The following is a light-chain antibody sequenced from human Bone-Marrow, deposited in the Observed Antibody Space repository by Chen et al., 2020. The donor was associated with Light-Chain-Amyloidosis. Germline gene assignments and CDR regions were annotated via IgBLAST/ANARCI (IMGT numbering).Light chain of an antibody. V-gene: IGKV3-11*01. CDR1: QRISKF. J-gene: IGKJ2*01. Sequence: EIVLTQSPATLSLSPGERAALSCRASQRISKFLAWYQHNPGQAPRLLIYDASIRATGIPARFSGSGSVPDFTLTINSLEPEDFAVDYCQERTTWPLYAFGQGTKLEI. CDR3: QERTTWPLYA. CDR2: DAS.